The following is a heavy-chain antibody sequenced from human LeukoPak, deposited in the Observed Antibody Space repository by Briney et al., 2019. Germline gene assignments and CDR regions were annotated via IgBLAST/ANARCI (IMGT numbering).Heavy chain of an antibody. CDR1: GFTFSSYS. CDR3: TTLILRSMVDDY. D-gene: IGHD5-12*01. Sequence: GGSLRLSCAASGFTFSSYSMNWVRQAPGKGLEWVSSISSSSSYIYYADSVKGRFTISRDNAKNSLYLQMNSLKTEDTAVYYCTTLILRSMVDDYWGQGTLVTVSS. V-gene: IGHV3-21*03. CDR2: ISSSSSYI. J-gene: IGHJ4*02.